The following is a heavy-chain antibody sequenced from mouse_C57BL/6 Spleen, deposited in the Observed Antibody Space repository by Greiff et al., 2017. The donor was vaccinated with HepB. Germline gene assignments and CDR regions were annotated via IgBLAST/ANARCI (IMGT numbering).Heavy chain of an antibody. D-gene: IGHD1-1*01. V-gene: IGHV1-61*01. J-gene: IGHJ3*01. CDR1: GYTFTSYW. CDR3: ASGGYYGSSYVGFAY. CDR2: IYPSDSET. Sequence: QVQLQHPGAELVRPGSSVKLSCKASGYTFTSYWMDWVKQRPGQGLEWIGNIYPSDSETHYNQKFKDKATLTVDKSSSTAYMQLSSLTSEDSAVYYCASGGYYGSSYVGFAYWGQGTLVTVSA.